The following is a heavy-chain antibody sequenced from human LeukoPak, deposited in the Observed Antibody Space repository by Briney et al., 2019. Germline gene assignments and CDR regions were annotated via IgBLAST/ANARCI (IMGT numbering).Heavy chain of an antibody. CDR3: ARGVDIVSLGDY. CDR2: IYTSGTT. Sequence: SETLSLTCTVSGDSISSGDFYWSWIRQPAGKGLEWIGRIYTSGTTNYNPSLRSRVTISVDTSKNQFSLKLSSVTAADTAVYYCARGVDIVSLGDYWGQGTLVTVSS. D-gene: IGHD5/OR15-5a*01. V-gene: IGHV4-61*02. J-gene: IGHJ4*02. CDR1: GDSISSGDFY.